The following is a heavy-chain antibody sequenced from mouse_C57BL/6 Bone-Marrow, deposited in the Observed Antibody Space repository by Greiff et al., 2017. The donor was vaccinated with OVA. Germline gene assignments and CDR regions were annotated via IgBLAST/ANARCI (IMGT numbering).Heavy chain of an antibody. CDR3: ARALTVPYYFGY. D-gene: IGHD2-13*01. CDR1: GYTFTSYW. CDR2: IDPSDSYT. Sequence: QVQLQQPGAELVMPGASVKLSCKASGYTFTSYWMHWVKQRPGQGLEWIGEIDPSDSYTTYNQKFKGKSTLTVDKSSSTAYMQLSSLTSEDSAVYYCARALTVPYYFGYWGQGTTLTVSS. V-gene: IGHV1-69*01. J-gene: IGHJ2*01.